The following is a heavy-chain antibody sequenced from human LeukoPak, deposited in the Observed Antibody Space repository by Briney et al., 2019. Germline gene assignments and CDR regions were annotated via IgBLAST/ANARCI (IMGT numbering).Heavy chain of an antibody. V-gene: IGHV4-31*03. CDR2: IYYSGST. Sequence: SQTLSLTCTVSGGSISSAGYYWNWIRQHPGKGLEWIGYIYYSGSTYYNPSLKSRVTISVDTSKNQFSLKLSSVTAADTAVYYCAREEYSSSRVAFDIWGQGTMVTVSS. CDR3: AREEYSSSRVAFDI. D-gene: IGHD6-6*01. J-gene: IGHJ3*02. CDR1: GGSISSAGYY.